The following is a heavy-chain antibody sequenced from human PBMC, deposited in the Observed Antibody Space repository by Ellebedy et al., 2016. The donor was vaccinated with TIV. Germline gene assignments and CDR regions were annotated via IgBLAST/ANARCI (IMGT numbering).Heavy chain of an antibody. CDR3: ARDSYGSGSYSSD. V-gene: IGHV3-11*06. CDR2: ISSSISST. J-gene: IGHJ4*02. D-gene: IGHD3-10*01. Sequence: PGGSLRLSCAASGFTFCDYYISWIRQPPGEGLEWVAYISSSISSTNYADSVKGRFNISRDNPKTSLYLRMNSLRAEDTAVYYCARDSYGSGSYSSDWGQGTLVTVSS. CDR1: GFTFCDYY.